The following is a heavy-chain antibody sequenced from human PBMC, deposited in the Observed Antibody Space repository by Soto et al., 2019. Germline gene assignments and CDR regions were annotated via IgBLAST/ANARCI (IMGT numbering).Heavy chain of an antibody. CDR3: ATQEVGGSYVYTFDP. D-gene: IGHD1-26*01. J-gene: IGHJ5*02. CDR1: GGSLPSSSYY. V-gene: IGHV4-39*01. Sequence: PSETLSLTCTVSGGSLPSSSYYWGWIRQPPGKGLEWIGSIYYSGSTYYNPSLKSRVTISVDTSKNQFSLKLSSVTAADTAVYYCATQEVGGSYVYTFDPWGQGTLVTVSS. CDR2: IYYSGST.